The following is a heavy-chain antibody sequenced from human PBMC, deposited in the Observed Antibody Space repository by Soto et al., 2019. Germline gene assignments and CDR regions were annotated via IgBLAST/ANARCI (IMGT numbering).Heavy chain of an antibody. CDR2: INSHGSST. D-gene: IGHD3-22*01. J-gene: IGHJ6*02. Sequence: EGQLVESGGGLVQPGGSLRLSCAASGFTFSSYWMHWVRQAPGKGLVWVSRINSHGSSTYYADSVKGRFTISRDNAKITLLLQMSSLRAEDTAVYYCARDLGWGGEDGSGSYYYGMDVRGRGTTVTVSS. CDR1: GFTFSSYW. V-gene: IGHV3-74*01. CDR3: ARDLGWGGEDGSGSYYYGMDV.